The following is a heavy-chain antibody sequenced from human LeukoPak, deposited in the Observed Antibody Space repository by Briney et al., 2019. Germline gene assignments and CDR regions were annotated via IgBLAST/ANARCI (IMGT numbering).Heavy chain of an antibody. V-gene: IGHV3-30*04. Sequence: GRSLRLSCAASGFTFSSYAMHWVRQAPGKGLEWVAVISYDGSNKYYADSVKGRFTISRDNSKNTLYLQMNSLRAEDTAVYYCAREGPYIVATSDAFDIWGQGTMVTVSS. CDR2: ISYDGSNK. CDR1: GFTFSSYA. CDR3: AREGPYIVATSDAFDI. D-gene: IGHD5-12*01. J-gene: IGHJ3*02.